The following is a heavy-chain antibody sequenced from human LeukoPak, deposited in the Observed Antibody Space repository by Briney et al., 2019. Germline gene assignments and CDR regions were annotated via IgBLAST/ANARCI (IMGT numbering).Heavy chain of an antibody. CDR1: GGSFSDYF. CDR2: INHSGRT. CDR3: ARDVVVVPAAFHYGMDV. V-gene: IGHV4-34*01. J-gene: IGHJ6*02. D-gene: IGHD2-2*01. Sequence: SETLSLTCAVYGGSFSDYFWGWIRQPPGKGLEWIGEINHSGRTYYNPSLKSRVTISVDTSKNQFSLNLSSVTAADTAVYYCARDVVVVPAAFHYGMDVWGRGTTVTVSS.